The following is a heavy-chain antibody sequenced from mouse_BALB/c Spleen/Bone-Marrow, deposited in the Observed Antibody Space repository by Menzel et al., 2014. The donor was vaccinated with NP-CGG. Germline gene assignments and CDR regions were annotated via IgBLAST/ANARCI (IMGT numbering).Heavy chain of an antibody. V-gene: IGHV2-6-7*01. CDR1: GFSLTDYG. CDR3: AREKYGNYYAMGY. D-gene: IGHD2-10*02. Sequence: VQLQQSGPGLVAPSQSLSITCTVSGFSLTDYGINWVRRPPGKGLEWLGMIWGDGTTVYNSALRSRLSINKDNSRSQVFLKMNSLQTDDTARYYCAREKYGNYYAMGYWGQGTSVTVSS. CDR2: IWGDGTT. J-gene: IGHJ4*01.